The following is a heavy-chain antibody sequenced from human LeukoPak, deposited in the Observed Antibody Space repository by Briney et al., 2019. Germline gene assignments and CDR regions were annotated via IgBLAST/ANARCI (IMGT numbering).Heavy chain of an antibody. D-gene: IGHD2-15*01. CDR2: INPNSGGT. J-gene: IGHJ4*02. Sequence: GASVKVSCKASGYTFTGYYMHWVRQAPGQGLEWMGRINPNSGGTNYAQKFQGRVTMTRDTSISTAYMGLSRLRSDDTAVYYCARGPSGYCSGGSCYLVDYWGLGTLVTVSS. CDR1: GYTFTGYY. CDR3: ARGPSGYCSGGSCYLVDY. V-gene: IGHV1-2*06.